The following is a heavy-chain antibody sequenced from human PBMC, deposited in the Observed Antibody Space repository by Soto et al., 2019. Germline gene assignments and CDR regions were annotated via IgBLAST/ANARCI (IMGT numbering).Heavy chain of an antibody. Sequence: GGSLRLSCAASGFTFSSYAMHWVRQAPGKGLEWVAVISYDGSNKYYADSVKGRFTISRDNSKNTLYLQMNSLRAEDTAVYYCARDYCSRTSCPNWFDPWGKGTLVTVS. J-gene: IGHJ5*02. V-gene: IGHV3-30-3*01. CDR3: ARDYCSRTSCPNWFDP. CDR2: ISYDGSNK. D-gene: IGHD2-2*01. CDR1: GFTFSSYA.